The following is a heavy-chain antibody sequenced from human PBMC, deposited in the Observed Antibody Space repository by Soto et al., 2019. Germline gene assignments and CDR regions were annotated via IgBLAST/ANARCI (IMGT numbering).Heavy chain of an antibody. D-gene: IGHD2-15*01. V-gene: IGHV1-18*04. J-gene: IGHJ3*02. CDR1: GYTFTRYG. CDR2: ISAYNGNT. CDR3: ARARGGIVVVVAATHHAFDI. Sequence: ASVKVSCKASGYTFTRYGISWVRQDPGQGLEWMGWISAYNGNTNYAQKLQGRVTMTTDTSTSTAYMELRSLRSDDTAVYYCARARGGIVVVVAATHHAFDIWGQGTMVTVSS.